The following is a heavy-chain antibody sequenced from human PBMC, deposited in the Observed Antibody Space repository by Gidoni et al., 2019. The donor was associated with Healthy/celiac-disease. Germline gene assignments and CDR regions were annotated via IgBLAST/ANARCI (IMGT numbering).Heavy chain of an antibody. J-gene: IGHJ4*02. CDR3: ARKTTTRYCSSTSCYSTYFDY. CDR1: GGSLSSSNW. Sequence: QVQLQESGPGLVKPSGTLSLTCAVSGGSLSSSNWWSWVRQHPRKGLEWIGEIFHSGSTKYNPAFKSRVTISVDKSKNQFSLKLSSVTAADTAVYYCARKTTTRYCSSTSCYSTYFDYWGQGTLVTVSS. CDR2: IFHSGST. V-gene: IGHV4-4*02. D-gene: IGHD2-2*01.